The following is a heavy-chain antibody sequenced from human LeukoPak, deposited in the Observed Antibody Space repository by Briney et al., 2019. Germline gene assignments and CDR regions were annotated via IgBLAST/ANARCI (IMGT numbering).Heavy chain of an antibody. V-gene: IGHV6-1*01. Sequence: SQTLSLTCAISGDSVSSYSAAWNWIRQSPSRGLEWLGRTYYRCKWYNEYAVSVKSRITINPDTSKSQFSLRLRSVTPEDTAVYYCARSYSSGWDFDYWGQGTLVTVSS. D-gene: IGHD6-19*01. CDR2: TYYRCKWYN. CDR1: GDSVSSYSAA. J-gene: IGHJ4*02. CDR3: ARSYSSGWDFDY.